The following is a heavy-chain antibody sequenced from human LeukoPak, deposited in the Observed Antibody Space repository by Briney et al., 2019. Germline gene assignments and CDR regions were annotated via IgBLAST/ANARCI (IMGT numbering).Heavy chain of an antibody. J-gene: IGHJ4*02. D-gene: IGHD2-2*01. V-gene: IGHV4-39*07. CDR1: GGSISSSSYY. CDR3: ARDSCSSTSCRRKFDN. Sequence: PSETLSLTCTVSGGSISSSSYYRGWIRQPPGKGLEWIGSIYYSGSTYYNPSLKSRVTISVETSKIQFSLKLSSVTAADSAVYYCARDSCSSTSCRRKFDNWGQGTLVTVSS. CDR2: IYYSGST.